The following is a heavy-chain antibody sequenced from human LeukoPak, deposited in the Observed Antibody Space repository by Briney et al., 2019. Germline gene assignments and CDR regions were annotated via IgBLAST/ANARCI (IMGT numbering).Heavy chain of an antibody. Sequence: PSETLSLTCAVSGYSISSGYYWGWIRQPPGKGLEWIGSIYHSGSTYYNPSLKGRVTISVDTSKNQFSLKLSSVTAADTAVYYCARLGVVAAYSGYWGQGTLVTVSS. V-gene: IGHV4-38-2*01. CDR2: IYHSGST. CDR1: GYSISSGYY. CDR3: ARLGVVAAYSGY. D-gene: IGHD2-15*01. J-gene: IGHJ4*02.